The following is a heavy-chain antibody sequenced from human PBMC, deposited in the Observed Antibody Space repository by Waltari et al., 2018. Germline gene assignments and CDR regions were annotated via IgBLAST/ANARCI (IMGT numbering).Heavy chain of an antibody. V-gene: IGHV3-23*01. CDR2: ISGSGGST. CDR1: GFPFSSYA. CDR3: AKTVGWELLDY. J-gene: IGHJ4*02. Sequence: EVQLLESGGGLVQPGGSMRLSCTASGFPFSSYAMSWVRQAPGKGLEWVSAISGSGGSTYYADSVKGRFTISRDNSKNTLYLQMNSLRAEDTAVYYCAKTVGWELLDYWGQGTLVTVSS. D-gene: IGHD1-26*01.